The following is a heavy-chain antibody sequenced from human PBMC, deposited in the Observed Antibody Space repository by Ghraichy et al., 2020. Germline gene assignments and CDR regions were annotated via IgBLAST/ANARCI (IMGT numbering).Heavy chain of an antibody. Sequence: SETLSLTCTVSGGSISSYYWSWIRQPPGKGLEWIGYIYYSGSTNYNPSLKSRLTISVDTSKNQFSLKLSSVTAADTAVYYCARDMVVGATKYAFDIWGQGTMVTVPS. CDR2: IYYSGST. CDR1: GGSISSYY. D-gene: IGHD1-26*01. V-gene: IGHV4-59*01. CDR3: ARDMVVGATKYAFDI. J-gene: IGHJ3*02.